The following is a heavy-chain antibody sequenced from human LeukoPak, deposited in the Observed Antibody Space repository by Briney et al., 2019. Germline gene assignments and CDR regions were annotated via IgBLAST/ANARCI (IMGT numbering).Heavy chain of an antibody. V-gene: IGHV1-18*01. CDR1: GYTFTSYG. J-gene: IGHJ6*03. CDR3: ARGSRYYYYYYMDV. CDR2: ISAYNGNT. Sequence: GASVKVSCKASGYTFTSYGISWVRQAPGQGLEGMGWISAYNGNTNYAQKLQGRVTMTTDTSTSTAYMELSSLRSDDTAVYYCARGSRYYYYYYMDVWGKGTTVTVSS. D-gene: IGHD3-10*01.